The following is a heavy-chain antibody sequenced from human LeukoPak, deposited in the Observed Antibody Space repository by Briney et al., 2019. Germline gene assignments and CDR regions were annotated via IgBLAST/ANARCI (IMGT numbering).Heavy chain of an antibody. Sequence: PGGSLRLSCAASGFTFDDYAMHWVRQAPGKGLEWVAVIWFDGSNKYNADSVKDRFTISRDNSKNTLYLQMNSLRGEDTAVYYCARDSDSSFEGVPFDYWGQGTLVTVSS. J-gene: IGHJ4*02. V-gene: IGHV3-33*08. CDR1: GFTFDDYA. CDR3: ARDSDSSFEGVPFDY. CDR2: IWFDGSNK. D-gene: IGHD6-19*01.